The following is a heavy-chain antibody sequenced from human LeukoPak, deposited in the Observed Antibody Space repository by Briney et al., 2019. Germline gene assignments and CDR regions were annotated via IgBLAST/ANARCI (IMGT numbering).Heavy chain of an antibody. J-gene: IGHJ4*02. V-gene: IGHV1-8*01. D-gene: IGHD3-22*01. CDR3: AIGITYYYASSGFRYF. CDR1: GYTFTSYD. Sequence: ASVKVSCKASGYTFTSYDINWVRQAPGQGLEWMGWMNANSGNTDYAQKFQGRVTMTRNTSKSTAYMEVSRLRSEDTAVYYCAIGITYYYASSGFRYFWGPGTPVTLSP. CDR2: MNANSGNT.